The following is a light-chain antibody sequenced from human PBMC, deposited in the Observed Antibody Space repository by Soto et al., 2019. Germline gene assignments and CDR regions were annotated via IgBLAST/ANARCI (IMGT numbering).Light chain of an antibody. CDR2: AAS. V-gene: IGKV1-39*01. J-gene: IGKJ5*01. Sequence: THSPPSLSASVGDRVTITCRASQSISSYLNWYQQKPGKAPKLLIYAASSLQSGVPSRFSGSGSGTDFTLTISSLQPEDFATYYCQQSYSTPITFGQGTRLEIK. CDR1: QSISSY. CDR3: QQSYSTPIT.